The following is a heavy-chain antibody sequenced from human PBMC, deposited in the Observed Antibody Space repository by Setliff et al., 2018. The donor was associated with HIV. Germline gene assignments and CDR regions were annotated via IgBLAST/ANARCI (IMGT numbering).Heavy chain of an antibody. CDR1: GGSISSSSYY. CDR3: AKEHDSSNYKVPYYFDS. V-gene: IGHV4-39*07. CDR2: IYYSGST. Sequence: SETLSLTCTVSGGSISSSSYYWGWIRQPPGKGLEWIGSIYYSGSTNYNPSLKSRVTISIDKSKKQFSLKLSSVTAADTAVYYCAKEHDSSNYKVPYYFDSWGQGTLVTVSS. J-gene: IGHJ4*02. D-gene: IGHD4-4*01.